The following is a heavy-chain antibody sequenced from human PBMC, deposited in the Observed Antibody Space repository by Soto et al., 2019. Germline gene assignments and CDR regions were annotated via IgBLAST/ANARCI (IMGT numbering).Heavy chain of an antibody. CDR2: ISGSGGST. CDR3: AKDTPSHDSSGYRYYYYYYGMDV. Sequence: GGSLRLSCAASGFTFSSYAMSWVRQAPGKGLEWVSAISGSGGSTYYADSVKGRFTISRDNSKNTLYLQMNSLRAEDTAIYYCAKDTPSHDSSGYRYYYYYYGMDVWGQGTTVTVSS. V-gene: IGHV3-23*01. J-gene: IGHJ6*02. CDR1: GFTFSSYA. D-gene: IGHD3-22*01.